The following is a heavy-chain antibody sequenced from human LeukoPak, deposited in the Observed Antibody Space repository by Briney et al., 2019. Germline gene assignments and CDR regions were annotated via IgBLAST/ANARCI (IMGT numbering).Heavy chain of an antibody. CDR2: ISSSSSTI. CDR3: ARDKTIIAAAAAFDY. D-gene: IGHD6-13*01. V-gene: IGHV3-48*01. CDR1: GFTFSSYS. Sequence: GGSLRLSCTASGFTFSSYSMNWVRQAPGKGLEWVSYISSSSSTIYYADSVKGRFTISRDNAKNSLYLQMNSLRAEDTAVYYCARDKTIIAAAAAFDYWGQGTLVTVSS. J-gene: IGHJ4*02.